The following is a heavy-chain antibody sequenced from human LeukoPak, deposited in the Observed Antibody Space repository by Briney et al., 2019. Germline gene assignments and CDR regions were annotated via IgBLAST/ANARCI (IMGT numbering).Heavy chain of an antibody. CDR3: ARARGGASRAQD. CDR1: GGSISSGSYY. V-gene: IGHV4-61*02. Sequence: SETLSLTCTVSGGSISSGSYYWSWIRQPAGKGLEWIGRIYTSGSTNYNPSLKSRVTISVDTSKNQFSLKLSSVTAADTAVYYCARARGGASRAQDWGQGTLVTVSS. D-gene: IGHD1-26*01. CDR2: IYTSGST. J-gene: IGHJ4*02.